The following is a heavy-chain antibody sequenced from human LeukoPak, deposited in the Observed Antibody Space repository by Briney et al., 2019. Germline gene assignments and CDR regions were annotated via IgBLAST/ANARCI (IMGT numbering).Heavy chain of an antibody. D-gene: IGHD3-10*01. CDR2: ITCCSYI. Sequence: PGGSLRLSCAASGFMFRSYSMNWVRQAPGKGLEWVSSITCCSYIFYADSVKGRFTISRDNAKKSLSLQMNSLRAEDTAVYYCARDRGEDYYGSGNYLRAFDIWGQGIMVTVSS. V-gene: IGHV3-21*01. J-gene: IGHJ3*02. CDR3: ARDRGEDYYGSGNYLRAFDI. CDR1: GFMFRSYS.